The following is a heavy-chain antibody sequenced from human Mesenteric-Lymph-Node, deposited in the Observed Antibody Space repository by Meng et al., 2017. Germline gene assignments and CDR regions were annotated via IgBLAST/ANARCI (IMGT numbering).Heavy chain of an antibody. CDR3: ASFDHIPRRNYFDY. Sequence: QRQESGPGLVKPSQTLSLTCTVAGGSISSGDYYWSWIRQPPGKGLEWIGYIYYSGSTYYNPSLKSRVSTSVDTSKNQFSLNLNSMTAADTAVYYCASFDHIPRRNYFDYWGQGTLVTVSS. CDR2: IYYSGST. D-gene: IGHD2-21*01. CDR1: GGSISSGDYY. J-gene: IGHJ4*02. V-gene: IGHV4-30-4*01.